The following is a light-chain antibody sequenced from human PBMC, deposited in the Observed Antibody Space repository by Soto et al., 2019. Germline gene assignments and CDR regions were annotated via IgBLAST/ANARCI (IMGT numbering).Light chain of an antibody. CDR2: DAI. Sequence: DKLMSQSPATLSVSLGERVTLSCRASQNIHNHMSWFLQKPGQTPRLLIYDAIIRAPDVPARFSGSWYGTEFTLTINSLQSEDFAVYCCQQYAAWQLPFGGGTKV. V-gene: IGKV3-15*01. J-gene: IGKJ4*01. CDR3: QQYAAWQLP. CDR1: QNIHNH.